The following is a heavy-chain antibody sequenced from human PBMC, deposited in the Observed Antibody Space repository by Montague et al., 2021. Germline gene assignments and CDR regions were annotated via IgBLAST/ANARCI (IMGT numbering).Heavy chain of an antibody. CDR2: ITSGGST. Sequence: SLRLSCAASGFPFSSYAMSWVRQAPGKGLKWVSSITSGGSTYYADSVTGRFTISTDNSTNTLYLQMNSLRAEDTAVYYCTKDQDDYGDYVDWVDTWGQGTLVTVSS. D-gene: IGHD4-17*01. CDR1: GFPFSSYA. J-gene: IGHJ5*02. CDR3: TKDQDDYGDYVDWVDT. V-gene: IGHV3-23*01.